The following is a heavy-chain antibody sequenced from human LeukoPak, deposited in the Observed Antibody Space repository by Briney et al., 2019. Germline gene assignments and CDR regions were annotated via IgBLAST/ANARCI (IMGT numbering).Heavy chain of an antibody. Sequence: ASVKVSCKASGYTFTSYYMHWVRQAPRQGLEWMGIINPSGGSTSYAQKFQGRVTMTRDMSTSTVYMELSSLRSEDTAVYYCASGLGPRLFDYWGQGTLVTVSS. CDR2: INPSGGST. D-gene: IGHD6-6*01. J-gene: IGHJ4*02. V-gene: IGHV1-46*01. CDR1: GYTFTSYY. CDR3: ASGLGPRLFDY.